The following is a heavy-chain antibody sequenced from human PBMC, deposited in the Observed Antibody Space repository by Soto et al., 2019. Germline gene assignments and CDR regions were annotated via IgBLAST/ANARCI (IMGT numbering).Heavy chain of an antibody. CDR3: SRSELGYCSGGSCYVNAFDI. D-gene: IGHD2-15*01. J-gene: IGHJ3*02. Sequence: GASVKVSCKASGYTFTSYGISWVRQAPGQGLEWMGWISAYNGNTNYAQKIQGRVTMTTDTSTSTAYMELRSLRSDDTAVYYCSRSELGYCSGGSCYVNAFDIWGQGTMVTVSS. V-gene: IGHV1-18*01. CDR1: GYTFTSYG. CDR2: ISAYNGNT.